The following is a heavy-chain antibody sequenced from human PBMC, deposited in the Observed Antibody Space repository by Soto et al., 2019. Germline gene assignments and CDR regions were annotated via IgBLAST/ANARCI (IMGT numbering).Heavy chain of an antibody. CDR3: ARYTMTTDFDY. J-gene: IGHJ4*02. D-gene: IGHD4-4*01. V-gene: IGHV4-38-2*01. Sequence: SETLSLTCAVSGYSISSGYYWGWIRQPPGKGLEWIGSIYHSGSTYYNPSLKSRVTISVDTSKNQFSLKLSSVTAADTAVYYCARYTMTTDFDYWGQGTLVTVSS. CDR2: IYHSGST. CDR1: GYSISSGYY.